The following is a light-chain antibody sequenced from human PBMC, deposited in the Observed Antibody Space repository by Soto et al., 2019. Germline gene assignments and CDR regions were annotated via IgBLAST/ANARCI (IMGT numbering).Light chain of an antibody. V-gene: IGKV2-28*01. J-gene: IGKJ1*01. CDR2: LGS. CDR1: QTLLHNNGFFY. Sequence: EIVMTQSPLSLSVTPGEPASISCRSSQTLLHNNGFFYFDWYLQKPGQPPQLLINLGSNRASGVPDRFSGSGSGTDLTLKISRVEAEDVGVYFCMQALQTPPWTFGQGTKVEIK. CDR3: MQALQTPPWT.